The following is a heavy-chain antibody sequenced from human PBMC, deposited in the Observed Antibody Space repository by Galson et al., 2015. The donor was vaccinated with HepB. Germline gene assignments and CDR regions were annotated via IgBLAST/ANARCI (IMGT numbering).Heavy chain of an antibody. CDR3: AKDLSTTWFAGCFDY. CDR1: GFTFSDYG. Sequence: SLRLSCAASGFTFSDYGMHWVRQAPGKGLEWVAVTSFDESDKHYADSVKGRFTISRDNSKNTLYLQMNSLRPEDTAVYYCAKDLSTTWFAGCFDYWGQGTLVTVSS. CDR2: TSFDESDK. D-gene: IGHD3-10*01. J-gene: IGHJ4*02. V-gene: IGHV3-30*18.